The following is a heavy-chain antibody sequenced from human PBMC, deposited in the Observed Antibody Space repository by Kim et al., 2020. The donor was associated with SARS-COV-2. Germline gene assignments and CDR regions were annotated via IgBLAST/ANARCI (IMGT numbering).Heavy chain of an antibody. CDR1: GGSFSGYY. CDR2: INHSGST. V-gene: IGHV4-34*01. D-gene: IGHD3-16*02. J-gene: IGHJ6*02. CDR3: ARAGFRLGELSFFSHYYYGMDV. Sequence: SETLSLTCAVYGGSFSGYYWSWIRQPPGKGLEWIGEINHSGSTNYNPSLKSRVTISVDTSKNQFSLKLSSVTAADTAVYYCARAGFRLGELSFFSHYYYGMDVWGQGTTVTVSS.